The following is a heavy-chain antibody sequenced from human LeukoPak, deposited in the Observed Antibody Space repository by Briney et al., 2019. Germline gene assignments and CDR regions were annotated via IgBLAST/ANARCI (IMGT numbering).Heavy chain of an antibody. D-gene: IGHD6-6*01. CDR2: ISGSGGSA. CDR1: GFTFSSSA. V-gene: IGHV3-23*01. CDR3: AKDLTYSSSSWFDY. J-gene: IGHJ4*02. Sequence: GGSLRLSCAASGFTFSSSAMSWVRQAPGKGLEWVSHISGSGGSAYFADSVKGRFTISRDNSKNTLYLQMNSLRAEDTAVYYCAKDLTYSSSSWFDYWGQGTLVTVSS.